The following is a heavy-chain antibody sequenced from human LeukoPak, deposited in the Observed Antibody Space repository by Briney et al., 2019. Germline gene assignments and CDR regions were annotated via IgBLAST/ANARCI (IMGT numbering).Heavy chain of an antibody. CDR2: ISYDGSNK. J-gene: IGHJ6*02. V-gene: IGHV3-30-3*01. D-gene: IGHD1-14*01. Sequence: GGSLRLSCAASGFTFSNYAIHWVRQAPGKGLEWVAVISYDGSNKYYADSVKGRFTISRDNSKNALYLQMNSLRAEDTAVYYCATLTTATWGMDVWGQGTTVTVSS. CDR3: ATLTTATWGMDV. CDR1: GFTFSNYA.